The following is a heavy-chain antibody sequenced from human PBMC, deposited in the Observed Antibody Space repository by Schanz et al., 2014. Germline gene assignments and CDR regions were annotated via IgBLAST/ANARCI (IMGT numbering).Heavy chain of an antibody. J-gene: IGHJ4*02. D-gene: IGHD3-22*01. CDR3: AKEDRTHSSDYVY. CDR1: GFTFSSYG. CDR2: ISSRGTTI. V-gene: IGHV3-48*04. Sequence: EVQLVESGGGLVQPGGSLRLSCAASGFTFSSYGMHWVRQAPGKGLECISYISSRGTTIYYADSVKGRFTISRDNAENSLYLQMSSLRAEDTAVYYCAKEDRTHSSDYVYWGQGTLVTVSS.